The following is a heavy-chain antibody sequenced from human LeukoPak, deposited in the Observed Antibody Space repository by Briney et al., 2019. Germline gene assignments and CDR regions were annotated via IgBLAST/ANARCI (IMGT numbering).Heavy chain of an antibody. V-gene: IGHV4-34*01. CDR2: TNHNGST. D-gene: IGHD5-12*01. Sequence: SETLSLTCAVYGGSFSGYYWSWIRQPPGKGLEWIGETNHNGSTNYNPSLKSRVTISVDTSKNQFSLKLSSVTAADTAVYYCARGRWLRLIDYWGQGTLVTVSS. J-gene: IGHJ4*02. CDR1: GGSFSGYY. CDR3: ARGRWLRLIDY.